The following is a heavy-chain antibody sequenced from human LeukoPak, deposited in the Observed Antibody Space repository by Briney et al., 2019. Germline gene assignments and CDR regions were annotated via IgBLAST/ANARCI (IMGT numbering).Heavy chain of an antibody. D-gene: IGHD2-2*02. CDR3: ARAKIYTPFDY. Sequence: SETLSLTCTVSGGSISSYYWSWLRQPPGKGLEWIGYIYYSWSTNYNPSLKSRVTISVDTSKNQFSLKLSSVTAADTAVYYCARAKIYTPFDYWGQGTLVTVSS. V-gene: IGHV4-59*01. CDR1: GGSISSYY. CDR2: IYYSWST. J-gene: IGHJ4*02.